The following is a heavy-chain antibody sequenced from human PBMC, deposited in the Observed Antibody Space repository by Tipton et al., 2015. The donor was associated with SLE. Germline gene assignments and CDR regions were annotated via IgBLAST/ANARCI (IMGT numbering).Heavy chain of an antibody. CDR2: VFYTGST. J-gene: IGHJ4*02. D-gene: IGHD1-1*01. Sequence: TLSLTCTVSGGPISGYYWSWIRQPPGKGLEWIGYVFYTGSTNYNPSLRSRVSISLETSKNQFSLILNSVTAADTALYYCARSSFLYRKPPNELDFWGRGTYVTVSS. V-gene: IGHV4-59*08. CDR3: ARSSFLYRKPPNELDF. CDR1: GGPISGYY.